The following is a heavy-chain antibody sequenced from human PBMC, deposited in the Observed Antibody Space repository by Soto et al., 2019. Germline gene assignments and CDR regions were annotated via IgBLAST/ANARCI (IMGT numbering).Heavy chain of an antibody. CDR1: GYTFNSYG. J-gene: IGHJ4*02. V-gene: IGHV1-18*01. D-gene: IGHD3-10*01. CDR3: VRDIMVRGVIVFGNPFDC. Sequence: QVQLVQSGAEVKKPGASVKVSCKASGYTFNSYGISWVRQAPGQGLEWMGWISAYNGDTNHAQKFQGRLTMTTDTSTSTAYMELRSLRSDDTAVYYCVRDIMVRGVIVFGNPFDCWGQGTLVTVSS. CDR2: ISAYNGDT.